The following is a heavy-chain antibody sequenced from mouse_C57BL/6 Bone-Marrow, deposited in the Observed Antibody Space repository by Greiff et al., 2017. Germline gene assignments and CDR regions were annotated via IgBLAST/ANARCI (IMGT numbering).Heavy chain of an antibody. Sequence: EVNVVESGGGLVQPGGSLKLSCAASGFTFSDYYMYWVRQTPEKRLEWVAYISNGGGSTYYPDTVKGRFTISRDNAKNTLYRQMSRLKSEDTAMYYCARLYYYGSSSYYFDYWGQGTTLTVSS. D-gene: IGHD1-1*01. CDR1: GFTFSDYY. V-gene: IGHV5-12*01. CDR2: ISNGGGST. CDR3: ARLYYYGSSSYYFDY. J-gene: IGHJ2*01.